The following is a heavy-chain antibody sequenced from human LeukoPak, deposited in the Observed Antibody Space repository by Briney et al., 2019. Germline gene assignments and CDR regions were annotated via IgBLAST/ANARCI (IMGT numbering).Heavy chain of an antibody. CDR2: ISTYGSST. CDR1: GFTFSSYA. D-gene: IGHD2-15*01. V-gene: IGHV3-64D*09. CDR3: VKREGGTYFFDY. Sequence: PGGSLRVSCSASGFTFSSYAMHWVRQAPGKGLEYVSGISTYGSSTYYADSVKGRFTISRDNSKDTVYLQMSSLRAEDTAVYYCVKREGGTYFFDYWGQGTLVTVSS. J-gene: IGHJ4*02.